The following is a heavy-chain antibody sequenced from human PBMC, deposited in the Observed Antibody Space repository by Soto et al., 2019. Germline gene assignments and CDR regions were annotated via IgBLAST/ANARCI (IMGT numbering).Heavy chain of an antibody. Sequence: QVHLVQSGAEVKKPGASVKVSCKGSGYTFTSSGITWVRQAPGQGLEWMGWISAHNGNTNYAEKLKGRVTVTRDTSTRTAYMELRSLRSDYTAVYYCARGRYGDYWGQGDLVTVSS. V-gene: IGHV1-18*01. D-gene: IGHD1-1*01. J-gene: IGHJ4*02. CDR2: ISAHNGNT. CDR1: GYTFTSSG. CDR3: ARGRYGDY.